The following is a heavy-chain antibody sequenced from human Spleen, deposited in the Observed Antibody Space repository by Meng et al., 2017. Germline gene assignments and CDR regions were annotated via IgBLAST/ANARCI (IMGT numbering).Heavy chain of an antibody. Sequence: VSLQEGGAVLSKPSETLSLTCAVYGGSFSGYYWSLIRQPPGKGLEWIGEINHSGSTNYNPSLESRATISVDTSQNNLSLKLSSVTAADSAVYYCARGPTTMAHDFDYWGQGTLVTVSS. CDR2: INHSGST. CDR1: GGSFSGYY. CDR3: ARGPTTMAHDFDY. D-gene: IGHD4-11*01. J-gene: IGHJ4*02. V-gene: IGHV4-34*01.